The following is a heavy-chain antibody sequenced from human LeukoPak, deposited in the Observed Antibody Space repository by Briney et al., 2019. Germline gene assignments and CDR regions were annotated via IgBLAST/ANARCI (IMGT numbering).Heavy chain of an antibody. Sequence: SVKVSCKASGGSFIYYPINWVRQAPGQGLEWLGGIIPKYSASNYAQAFQGRVTITADESTNTVYMEMSGLRPDDTAVYYCVRPDRIFGVPAAFDAWGQGTLVAVSS. CDR2: IIPKYSAS. D-gene: IGHD3-3*02. V-gene: IGHV1-69*13. J-gene: IGHJ3*01. CDR3: VRPDRIFGVPAAFDA. CDR1: GGSFIYYP.